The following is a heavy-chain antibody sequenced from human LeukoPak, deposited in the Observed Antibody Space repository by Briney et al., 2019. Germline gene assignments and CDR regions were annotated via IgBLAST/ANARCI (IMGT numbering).Heavy chain of an antibody. CDR1: GFTFSSYG. D-gene: IGHD3-22*01. V-gene: IGHV3-30*18. CDR3: AKDHRYYYDSSGPIDSAFDI. J-gene: IGHJ3*02. CDR2: ISYDGSNK. Sequence: GGSLRLSCAASGFTFSSYGMHWVRQAPGKGLEWVAVISYDGSNKYYADSVKGRFTISRDNSKNTLYLQMNSLRAEDTAVYYCAKDHRYYYDSSGPIDSAFDIWGQGTMVTASS.